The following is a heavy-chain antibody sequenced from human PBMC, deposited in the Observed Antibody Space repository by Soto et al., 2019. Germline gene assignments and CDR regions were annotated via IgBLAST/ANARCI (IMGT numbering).Heavy chain of an antibody. J-gene: IGHJ6*02. CDR3: AKGYCSGGSCLDYYGMDV. CDR2: ISGSGGST. D-gene: IGHD2-15*01. CDR1: GFTFSSYA. V-gene: IGHV3-23*01. Sequence: GGSLRLSCAASGFTFSSYAMSWVRQAPGKGLEWVSAISGSGGSTYYADSVKGRFTISRDNSKNTLYLQMNSLRAEDTAVYYCAKGYCSGGSCLDYYGMDVWGQGTTVTVSS.